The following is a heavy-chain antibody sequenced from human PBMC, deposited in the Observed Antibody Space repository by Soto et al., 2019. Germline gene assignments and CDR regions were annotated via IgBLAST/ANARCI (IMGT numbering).Heavy chain of an antibody. Sequence: EVQLLASGGGLVQPGGSLRLSCAASGFTFSSYSMNWVRQAPGKGLKWISYISSSSNTIYYADSVKGRFTISRDYAKNSLYLQMNSLTHEDTAVYYCEPAVPGEQTYFWYGMDVWGQGTTVTVSS. V-gene: IGHV3-48*02. CDR2: ISSSSNTI. CDR3: EPAVPGEQTYFWYGMDV. D-gene: IGHD7-27*01. CDR1: GFTFSSYS. J-gene: IGHJ6*02.